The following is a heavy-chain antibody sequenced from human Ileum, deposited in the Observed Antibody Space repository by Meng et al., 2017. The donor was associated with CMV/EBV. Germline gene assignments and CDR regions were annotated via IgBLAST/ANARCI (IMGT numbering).Heavy chain of an antibody. CDR3: VRQVVAASFNY. CDR1: GGAITSGNYY. Sequence: VQLPDLAPELVRPSQTLSLPCTVSGGAITSGNYYWSWIRQPPGRGLEWIGYIYYSGSPYYKPSLKSRVTISLDTSKNQFSLNLRSVTATDSAVYYCVRQVVAASFNYWGQGALVTVSS. J-gene: IGHJ4*02. CDR2: IYYSGSP. D-gene: IGHD2-15*01. V-gene: IGHV4-30-4*08.